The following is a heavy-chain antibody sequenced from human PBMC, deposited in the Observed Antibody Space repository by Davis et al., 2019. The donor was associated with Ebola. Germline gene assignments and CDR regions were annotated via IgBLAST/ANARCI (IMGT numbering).Heavy chain of an antibody. Sequence: PGGSLRLSCAASGFTVSSNYMSWVRQAPGKGLEWVSVIYSGGSTYYADSVKGRFTISRDNSKNTLYLQMNSLRAEDTAVYYCASTLGYCTNGVCANHPGWGDYWGQGTLVTVSS. CDR3: ASTLGYCTNGVCANHPGWGDY. CDR2: IYSGGST. V-gene: IGHV3-66*01. CDR1: GFTVSSNY. J-gene: IGHJ4*02. D-gene: IGHD2-8*01.